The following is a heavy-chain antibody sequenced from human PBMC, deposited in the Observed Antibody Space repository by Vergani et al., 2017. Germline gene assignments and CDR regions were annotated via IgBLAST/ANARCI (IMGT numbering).Heavy chain of an antibody. Sequence: QMQLVQSGPEVKKPGTSVKVSCKASGFTFTSSAMQWVRQARGQRLEWIGWIVVGSGNTNYAQKFQERVTITRDMSTSTAYMELRSLRSDDTAVYYCARGLRGGYGMDVWGRGTLVTVSS. CDR1: GFTFTSSA. CDR2: IVVGSGNT. D-gene: IGHD4-17*01. CDR3: ARGLRGGYGMDV. J-gene: IGHJ2*01. V-gene: IGHV1-58*02.